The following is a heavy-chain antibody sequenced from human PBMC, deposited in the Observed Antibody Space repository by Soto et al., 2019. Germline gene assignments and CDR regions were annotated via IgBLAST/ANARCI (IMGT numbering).Heavy chain of an antibody. CDR1: GYTFTSYA. D-gene: IGHD3-10*01. CDR3: ARNRYELRGGMVRGVGY. Sequence: ASVKVSCKASGYTFTSYAMHWVRQAPGQRLEWMGWINAGNGNTKYSQKFQGRVTITRDTSASTAYMELSSLRSEDTAVYYCARNRYELRGGMVRGVGYWGQGTLVTVSS. V-gene: IGHV1-3*01. CDR2: INAGNGNT. J-gene: IGHJ4*02.